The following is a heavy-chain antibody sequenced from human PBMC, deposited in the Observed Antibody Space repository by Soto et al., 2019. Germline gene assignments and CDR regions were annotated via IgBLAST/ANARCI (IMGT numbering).Heavy chain of an antibody. V-gene: IGHV3-30-3*01. D-gene: IGHD1-26*01. CDR3: ARRASR. J-gene: IGHJ3*01. Sequence: GGSLRLSCAASGLTFSSYVMHWVRQAPGKGLEWVAVISYDGSNKYYADSVKGRFTISRDNAKNSLYLQMSSLRAEDSAVYYCARRASRWGQGTMVTVSS. CDR2: ISYDGSNK. CDR1: GLTFSSYV.